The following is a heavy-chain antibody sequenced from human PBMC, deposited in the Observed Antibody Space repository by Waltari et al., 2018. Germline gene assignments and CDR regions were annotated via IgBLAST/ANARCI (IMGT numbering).Heavy chain of an antibody. J-gene: IGHJ4*02. CDR2: FIPILGLA. V-gene: IGHV1-69*02. CDR3: ARSSEVEMTTIGADYFDY. Sequence: QVQLVQSGAEVKKPGSSVKVSCKASGGTFSSYTISWVRQVPGHGLEWMGRFIPILGLASYAQKFQGRVTITADKSTSTAYLELSSLRSEDTAVYYCARSSEVEMTTIGADYFDYWGQGTLVTVSS. D-gene: IGHD4-4*01. CDR1: GGTFSSYT.